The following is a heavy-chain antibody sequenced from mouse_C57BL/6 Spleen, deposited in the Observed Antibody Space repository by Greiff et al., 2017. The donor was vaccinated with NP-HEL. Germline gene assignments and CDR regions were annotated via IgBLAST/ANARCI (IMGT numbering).Heavy chain of an antibody. CDR2: IWTGGGT. V-gene: IGHV2-9-1*01. J-gene: IGHJ3*01. Sequence: VKLVESGPGLVAPSQSLSITCTVSGFSLTSYAISWVRQPPGKGLEWLGVIWTGGGTNYNSALKSRLSISKDDSKSQVFLKMNSLQTDDTAMYYCARLSSGLPWFAYWGQGTLVTVSA. CDR3: ARLSSGLPWFAY. CDR1: GFSLTSYA. D-gene: IGHD3-2*02.